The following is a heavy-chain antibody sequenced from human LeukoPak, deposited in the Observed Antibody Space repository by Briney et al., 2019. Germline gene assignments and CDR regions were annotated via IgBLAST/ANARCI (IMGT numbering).Heavy chain of an antibody. CDR3: ARGPGYRLLPWIPFDY. J-gene: IGHJ4*02. CDR2: INPNSGGT. CDR1: GYTFTGYY. Sequence: GASVNVSCKASGYTFTGYYMHWVRQAPGQGLEWMGWINPNSGGTNYAQKFQGRVTMTRDTSISTAYMELSRLRSDDTAVYYCARGPGYRLLPWIPFDYWGQGTLVTVSS. D-gene: IGHD2-2*01. V-gene: IGHV1-2*02.